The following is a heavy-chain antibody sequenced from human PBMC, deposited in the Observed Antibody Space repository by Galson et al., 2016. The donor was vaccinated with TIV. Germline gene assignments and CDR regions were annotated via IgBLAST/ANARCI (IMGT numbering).Heavy chain of an antibody. Sequence: SGGIFSSYAISWVRQAPGQGLEWMGGIIAIFGIPNYAQKFQGRVTITADESTTTVYMELSSLRSDDTAVYYCARGSSYYSNYLDVWGKGTTVTVSS. V-gene: IGHV1-69*01. CDR3: ARGSSYYSNYLDV. CDR2: IIAIFGIP. J-gene: IGHJ6*03. D-gene: IGHD3-3*01. CDR1: GGIFSSYA.